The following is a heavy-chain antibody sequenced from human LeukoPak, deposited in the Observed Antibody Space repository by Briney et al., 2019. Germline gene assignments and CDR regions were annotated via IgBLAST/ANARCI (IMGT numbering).Heavy chain of an antibody. V-gene: IGHV4-30-4*08. Sequence: PSETLSLTCTVSGGSISSGGYYWSWIRQPPGKGLEWIGYIYYSGSTYYNPSLKSRVTISVDTSKNQFSLKLSSVTAADTAAYYCARARRQDYDSSGYYYGLGYYFDYWGQGTLVTVSS. J-gene: IGHJ4*02. CDR3: ARARRQDYDSSGYYYGLGYYFDY. CDR1: GGSISSGGYY. CDR2: IYYSGST. D-gene: IGHD3-22*01.